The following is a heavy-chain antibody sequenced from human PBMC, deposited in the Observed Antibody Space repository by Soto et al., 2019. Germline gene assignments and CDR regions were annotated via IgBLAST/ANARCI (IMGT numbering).Heavy chain of an antibody. CDR1: GYSISSGNY. J-gene: IGHJ4*02. CDR2: LYHIGST. D-gene: IGHD3-9*01. CDR3: ARTTAVPNTLRSRYFFDF. Sequence: PSETLSLTCAVSGYSISSGNYWAWIRQPPGRGLEWIGSLYHIGSTHYNTSLKSRVTISVDTSKNQFSLRLSSVTAADTALYYCARTTAVPNTLRSRYFFDFWGQGTLVTVSS. V-gene: IGHV4-38-2*01.